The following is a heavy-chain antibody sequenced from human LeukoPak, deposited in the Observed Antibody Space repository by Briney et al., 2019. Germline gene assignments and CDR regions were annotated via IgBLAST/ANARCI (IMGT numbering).Heavy chain of an antibody. J-gene: IGHJ4*02. D-gene: IGHD1-26*01. CDR1: GFTFTKSA. Sequence: SVKVSCKASGFTFTKSALQWVRQARGQRLEWIGWIVVGSGNTDYAQKFQERVTITRDMFTSTAYMELSSLRSEDTAVYYCARRNSHIGSYRPSYYFDYWGQGILVTVSS. CDR3: ARRNSHIGSYRPSYYFDY. V-gene: IGHV1-58*01. CDR2: IVVGSGNT.